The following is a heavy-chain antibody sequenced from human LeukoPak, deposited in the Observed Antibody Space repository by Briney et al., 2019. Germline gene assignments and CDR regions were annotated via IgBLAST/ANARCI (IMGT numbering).Heavy chain of an antibody. CDR2: ISSSSSYI. CDR3: ARVSHVGFDY. Sequence: GGSLRLSCAASGFTFSRYSMNWVRQAPGKGLEWVSSISSSSSYIYYADSVKGRFTISRDNAKNSLYLQMNSLRAEDTAVYYCARVSHVGFDYWGQGTLVTVSS. D-gene: IGHD2-15*01. V-gene: IGHV3-21*01. CDR1: GFTFSRYS. J-gene: IGHJ4*02.